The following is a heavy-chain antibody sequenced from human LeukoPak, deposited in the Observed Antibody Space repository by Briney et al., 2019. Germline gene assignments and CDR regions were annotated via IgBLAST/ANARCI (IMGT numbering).Heavy chain of an antibody. CDR1: GFTFDDYA. Sequence: PGRSLRLSCAASGFTFDDYAMHWVRQAPGKGLEWVSGISWNSGSIVYADSVKGRFTISRDNAKNSLYLQMNSLTAEDTAVYYCAREHGSGYYFVFFDYWGQGTLVTVSS. CDR3: AREHGSGYYFVFFDY. V-gene: IGHV3-9*01. J-gene: IGHJ4*02. CDR2: ISWNSGSI. D-gene: IGHD3-22*01.